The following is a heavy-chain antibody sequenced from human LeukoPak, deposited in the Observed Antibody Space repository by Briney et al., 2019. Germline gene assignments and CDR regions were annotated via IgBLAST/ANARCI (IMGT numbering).Heavy chain of an antibody. CDR3: AREEVGYCSSTSCRHIDY. V-gene: IGHV4-59*01. J-gene: IGHJ4*02. CDR2: IYYSGST. D-gene: IGHD2-2*01. CDR1: GGSISSYY. Sequence: SETLSLTCTVSGGSISSYYWSWIRQPPGKGLEWIGYIYYSGSTNYSPSLKGRVTISVDTSTNQFSLKLSSVTAADTAVYYCAREEVGYCSSTSCRHIDYWGQGTLVTVSS.